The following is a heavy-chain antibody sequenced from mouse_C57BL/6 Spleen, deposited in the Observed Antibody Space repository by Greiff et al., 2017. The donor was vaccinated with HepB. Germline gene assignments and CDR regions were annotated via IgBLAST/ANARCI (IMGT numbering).Heavy chain of an antibody. CDR1: GYTFTSYW. CDR2: IDPSDSYT. D-gene: IGHD1-1*01. J-gene: IGHJ2*01. Sequence: LKQPGAELVMPGASVKLSCKASGYTFTSYWMHWVKQRPGQGLEWIGEIDPSDSYTNYNQKFKGKSTLTVDKSSSTAYMQLSSLTSEDSAVYYCATHYYGSSYFDYWGQGTTLTVSS. V-gene: IGHV1-69*01. CDR3: ATHYYGSSYFDY.